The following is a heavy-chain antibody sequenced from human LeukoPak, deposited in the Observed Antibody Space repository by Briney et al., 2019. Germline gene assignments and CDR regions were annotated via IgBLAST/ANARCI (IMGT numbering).Heavy chain of an antibody. CDR1: GGSVSSTNW. V-gene: IGHV4-4*02. D-gene: IGHD6-25*01. CDR2: VHLDGRT. Sequence: PSETLSITSGVSGGSVSSTNWWTWMRQPPGKGLEWIGEVHLDGRTNFNPSLKSRLTMSVDLSENHVSLKLTSVTAADTAVYYCAREGGFYRPLDYSGQGTFVTASS. CDR3: AREGGFYRPLDY. J-gene: IGHJ4*02.